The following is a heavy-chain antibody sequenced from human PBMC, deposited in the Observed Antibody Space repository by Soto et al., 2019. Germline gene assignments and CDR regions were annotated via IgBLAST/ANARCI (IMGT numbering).Heavy chain of an antibody. CDR3: ARSRDYGDFDFDY. Sequence: SETLSLTCTVSGGSISSGDYYWSWIRQPPGKGLEWIGYIYYSGSTYYNPSLKSRVTISVDTSKNQFSLKLSSVTAADTAVYYCARSRDYGDFDFDYWGQGTLVTVSS. V-gene: IGHV4-30-4*01. CDR2: IYYSGST. J-gene: IGHJ4*02. D-gene: IGHD4-17*01. CDR1: GGSISSGDYY.